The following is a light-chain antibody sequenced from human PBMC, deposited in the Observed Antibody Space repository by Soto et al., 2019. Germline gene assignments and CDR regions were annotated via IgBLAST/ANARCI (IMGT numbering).Light chain of an antibody. CDR3: QQYYSSPYT. V-gene: IGKV4-1*01. CDR1: QSVLYSSNNKHS. Sequence: DIVMTQSPDSLAVSLGARATINCKSSQSVLYSSNNKHSLAWYQQKPGQPPKLLIYWASTRESGVPDRFSGSGSGTDFTLTVTSLQAEDVAVYYCQQYYSSPYTFGQGTKLEIK. CDR2: WAS. J-gene: IGKJ2*01.